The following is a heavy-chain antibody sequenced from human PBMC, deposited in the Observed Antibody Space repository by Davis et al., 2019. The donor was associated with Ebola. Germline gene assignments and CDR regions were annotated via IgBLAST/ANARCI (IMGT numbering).Heavy chain of an antibody. CDR3: ARDNSWTTAGTEYYYYGMDV. D-gene: IGHD6-13*01. CDR2: ISGSVGNT. CDR1: GFTFSNYA. Sequence: PGGSLRLSCAASGFTFSNYAMSWVRQAPGKGLEWVSGISGSVGNTYYADSVKGRFTISRDNSKNRLYLQINSLRAEDTAVYYCARDNSWTTAGTEYYYYGMDVWGQGTTVTVSS. V-gene: IGHV3-23*01. J-gene: IGHJ6*02.